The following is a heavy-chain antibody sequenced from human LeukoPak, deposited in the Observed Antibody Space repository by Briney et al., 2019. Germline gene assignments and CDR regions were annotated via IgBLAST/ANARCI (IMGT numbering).Heavy chain of an antibody. D-gene: IGHD2-21*02. Sequence: ASVKVSCKASGYTFTSYDINWVRQATGQGLEWMGWMNPNSGNTGYAQKFQGRVTITRNTSISTAYMELSSLRSEDTAVYYCARDRHIVVVTAPKGAFDIWGQGTMVTVSS. CDR3: ARDRHIVVVTAPKGAFDI. V-gene: IGHV1-8*03. CDR2: MNPNSGNT. CDR1: GYTFTSYD. J-gene: IGHJ3*02.